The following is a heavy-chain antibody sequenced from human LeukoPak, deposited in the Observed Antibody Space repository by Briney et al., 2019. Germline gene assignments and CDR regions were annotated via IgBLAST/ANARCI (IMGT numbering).Heavy chain of an antibody. J-gene: IGHJ5*02. Sequence: SVKVSCKASGGTFISYAISWVRQAPGQGLEWMGGIIPIFGTANYAQKFQGRVTITAGKSTSTAYMELRSLRSDDTAVYYCARVYSSSWSIWNWFDPWGQGTLVTVSS. V-gene: IGHV1-69*06. D-gene: IGHD6-13*01. CDR2: IIPIFGTA. CDR1: GGTFISYA. CDR3: ARVYSSSWSIWNWFDP.